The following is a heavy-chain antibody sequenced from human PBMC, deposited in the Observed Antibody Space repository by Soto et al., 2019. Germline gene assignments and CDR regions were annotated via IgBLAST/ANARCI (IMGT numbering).Heavy chain of an antibody. CDR1: GFTFSSYS. CDR2: ISSSSSTI. D-gene: IGHD4-4*01. J-gene: IGHJ6*02. Sequence: PSESLRLSCAASGFTFSSYSMNWVRQAPGKGLEWVSYISSSSSTIYYADSVKGRFTISRDNAKNSLYLQMNSLRDEDTAVYYCARQMDYSNYNYYYYYGMDVWGQGTTVTVSS. CDR3: ARQMDYSNYNYYYYYGMDV. V-gene: IGHV3-48*02.